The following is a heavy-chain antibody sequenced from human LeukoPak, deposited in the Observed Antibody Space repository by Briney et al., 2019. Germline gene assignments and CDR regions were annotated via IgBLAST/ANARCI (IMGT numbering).Heavy chain of an antibody. CDR1: GYTFTDYY. Sequence: ASVKVSCKASGYTFTDYYIHWVRQAPGQGLEWMGIINPAGGSTGYAQKFQGRVTMTRDTSTSTVYMELSSLRSEDTAVNYCARYNGDLTGGFDNWGQGTLATVSS. CDR2: INPAGGST. V-gene: IGHV1-46*01. J-gene: IGHJ4*02. CDR3: ARYNGDLTGGFDN. D-gene: IGHD4-17*01.